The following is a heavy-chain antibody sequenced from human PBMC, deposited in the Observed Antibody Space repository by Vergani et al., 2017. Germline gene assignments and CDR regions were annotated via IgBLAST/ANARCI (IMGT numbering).Heavy chain of an antibody. V-gene: IGHV3-21*01. J-gene: IGHJ4*02. CDR3: ARGHVVPAAKLDY. D-gene: IGHD2-2*01. Sequence: VQLVESGGGVVQPGRSLRLSCAASGFTFSSYSMNWVRQAPGKGLEWVSSISSSSSYIYYADSVKGRFTISRDNAKNSLYLQMNSLRAEDTAVYYCARGHVVPAAKLDYWGQGTLVTVSS. CDR1: GFTFSSYS. CDR2: ISSSSSYI.